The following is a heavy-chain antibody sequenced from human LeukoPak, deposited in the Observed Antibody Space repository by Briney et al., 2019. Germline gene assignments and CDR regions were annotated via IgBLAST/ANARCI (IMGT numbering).Heavy chain of an antibody. Sequence: PSETLSLTCAVYGGSFSGYYWSWIRQPPGKGLEWVGYIYYSGSTNYNPSRKSRVTISVDTSKNHFSLKLSSVTAADTAVYYCARVFGSYYGDAFDIWGQGTMVTVSS. D-gene: IGHD1-26*01. V-gene: IGHV4-59*01. J-gene: IGHJ3*02. CDR2: IYYSGST. CDR3: ARVFGSYYGDAFDI. CDR1: GGSFSGYY.